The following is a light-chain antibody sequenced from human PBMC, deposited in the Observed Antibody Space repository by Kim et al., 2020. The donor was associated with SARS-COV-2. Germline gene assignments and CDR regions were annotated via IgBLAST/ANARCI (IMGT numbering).Light chain of an antibody. CDR2: DND. Sequence: GQKCTISCSGSSSSIGNNYVFWYRQGPGTAPKLLIYDNDKRPSGIPDRFAGSKSGTSATLGITGLQSGDEADYYCATWDSSLSAGVFGGGTKLTVL. V-gene: IGLV1-51*01. J-gene: IGLJ3*02. CDR3: ATWDSSLSAGV. CDR1: SSSIGNNY.